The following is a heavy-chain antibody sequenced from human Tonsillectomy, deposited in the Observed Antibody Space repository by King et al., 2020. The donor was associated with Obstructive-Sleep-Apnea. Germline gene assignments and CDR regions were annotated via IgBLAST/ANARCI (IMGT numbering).Heavy chain of an antibody. Sequence: VQLVESGGGVVQPGRSLRLSCAASGFTFSSYAMHWVRQAPGKGLEWVAVISYDGSNKYYADSVKGRFTISRDNSKNTLYLQMNSLRAEDTAVYYCARDNYYDSSGYIDYWGQGTLVTVSS. CDR2: ISYDGSNK. D-gene: IGHD3-22*01. CDR3: ARDNYYDSSGYIDY. CDR1: GFTFSSYA. J-gene: IGHJ4*02. V-gene: IGHV3-30*04.